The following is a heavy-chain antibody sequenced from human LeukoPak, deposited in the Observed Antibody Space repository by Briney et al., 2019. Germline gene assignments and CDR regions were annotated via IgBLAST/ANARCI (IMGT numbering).Heavy chain of an antibody. CDR3: ARDRTIAAAGVDWFDP. Sequence: GASVEVSCKASGYTFINYGISWVRQAPGQGLEWMGWVSAYNGKTGYAQKFQGRVTMTTDTSTSTVYMELRSLTSDDTAVYYCARDRTIAAAGVDWFDPWGQGTLVTVSS. V-gene: IGHV1-18*01. J-gene: IGHJ5*02. D-gene: IGHD6-13*01. CDR1: GYTFINYG. CDR2: VSAYNGKT.